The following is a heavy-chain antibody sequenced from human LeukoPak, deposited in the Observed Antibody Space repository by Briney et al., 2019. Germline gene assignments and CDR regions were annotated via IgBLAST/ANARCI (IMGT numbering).Heavy chain of an antibody. CDR2: IVPAFGTT. CDR3: ARVGGPMVRGVFDS. Sequence: AAVKVCCTASGGTFSNHGSTWVRQAPGQGRECMGAIVPAFGTTNYAEKFHARVTITADTPTSTVYMQLSTLRSADTAGYSCARVGGPMVRGVFDSWGQGTLLTVSS. CDR1: GGTFSNHG. J-gene: IGHJ4*02. D-gene: IGHD3-10*01. V-gene: IGHV1-69*06.